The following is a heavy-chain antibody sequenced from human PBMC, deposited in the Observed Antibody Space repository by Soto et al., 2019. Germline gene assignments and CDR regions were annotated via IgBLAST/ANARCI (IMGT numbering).Heavy chain of an antibody. CDR2: ISWNSGGI. CDR3: AKDCIAVAGFNGMDV. V-gene: IGHV3-9*01. J-gene: IGHJ6*02. Sequence: EVQLVESGGGLVQPGRSLRLSCAASGFKFDDYAMHWVRQAPGKGLEWVAGISWNSGGIVYADSEKGRFTISRDNAKRSLSLQMNSLRAEDTAFYYCAKDCIAVAGFNGMDVWGQGTTVTVSS. CDR1: GFKFDDYA. D-gene: IGHD6-19*01.